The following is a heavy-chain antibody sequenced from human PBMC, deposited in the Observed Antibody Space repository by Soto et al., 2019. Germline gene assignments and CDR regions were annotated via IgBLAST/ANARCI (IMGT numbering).Heavy chain of an antibody. CDR3: AKYSMSVTMVVVAFDY. V-gene: IGHV3-23*01. CDR1: GFTFNSYA. Sequence: GGSLRLSCAASGFTFNSYAMSWVRQAPGKGLEWVSAISGSGGSTYYADSVKGRFTISRDNSKDTLYLQMNSLRAEDTAVYYCAKYSMSVTMVVVAFDYWGQGTLVTVSS. CDR2: ISGSGGST. J-gene: IGHJ4*02. D-gene: IGHD3-22*01.